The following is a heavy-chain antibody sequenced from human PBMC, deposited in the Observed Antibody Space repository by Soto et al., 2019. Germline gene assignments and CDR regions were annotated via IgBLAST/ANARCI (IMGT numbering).Heavy chain of an antibody. Sequence: PSETLSLTCTVSGGSISSGDYYWSWIRQPPGKGLEWIGYIYYSGSTYYNPSLKSRVTISVDTSKNQFSLKLSSVTAADTAVYYCARDADYYGSGSYYNVGVVFDYWGQGTLVTVSS. J-gene: IGHJ4*02. D-gene: IGHD3-10*01. CDR1: GGSISSGDYY. CDR3: ARDADYYGSGSYYNVGVVFDY. V-gene: IGHV4-30-4*01. CDR2: IYYSGST.